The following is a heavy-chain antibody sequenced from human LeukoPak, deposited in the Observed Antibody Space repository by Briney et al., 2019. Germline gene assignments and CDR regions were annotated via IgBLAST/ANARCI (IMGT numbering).Heavy chain of an antibody. CDR3: ARAKRRITMVRGVISRYFDY. D-gene: IGHD3-10*01. V-gene: IGHV4-38-2*02. CDR2: IYHSGST. Sequence: SETLSLTCTVSGYSISSGYYWGWIRQPPGKGLEWIGSIYHSGSTYYNPSLKSRVTISVDTSKNQFSLKLSSVTAADTAVYYCARAKRRITMVRGVISRYFDYWGQGTLVTVSS. CDR1: GYSISSGYY. J-gene: IGHJ4*02.